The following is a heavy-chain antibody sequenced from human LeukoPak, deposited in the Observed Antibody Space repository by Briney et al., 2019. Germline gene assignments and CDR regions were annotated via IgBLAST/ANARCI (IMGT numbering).Heavy chain of an antibody. Sequence: GGSLRLSCAASGFTFSSYAMSWGRQAPGEGLEWVSAISGSGGSTDYADSVKGRFTISRDNSKNTLYLQMNSLRAEDTAVYYCARARRSRSGHENWFDPWGQGTLVTVSS. J-gene: IGHJ5*02. CDR2: ISGSGGST. D-gene: IGHD2-15*01. CDR1: GFTFSSYA. CDR3: ARARRSRSGHENWFDP. V-gene: IGHV3-23*01.